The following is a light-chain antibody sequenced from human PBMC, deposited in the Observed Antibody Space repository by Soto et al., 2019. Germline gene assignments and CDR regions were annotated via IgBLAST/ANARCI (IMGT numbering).Light chain of an antibody. J-gene: IGKJ2*01. CDR2: GAS. CDR1: QSVSSSY. V-gene: IGKV3-20*01. CDR3: QQYGSSPVT. Sequence: EIVLTQSPGTLSLSPGERATLSCRASQSVSSSYLAWYQQKPGQAPRLLIYGASSRATGIPDRFSGSGSGTDFTLTISRLEPEDFAVYYCQQYGSSPVTFGQGTKPEIK.